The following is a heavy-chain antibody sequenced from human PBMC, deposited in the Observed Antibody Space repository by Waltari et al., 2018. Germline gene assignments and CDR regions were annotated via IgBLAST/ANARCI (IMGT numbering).Heavy chain of an antibody. V-gene: IGHV4-61*02. CDR2: IYTSGIT. D-gene: IGHD5-18*01. CDR3: AREAGYGVGDY. CDR1: GGSISSGSYY. Sequence: QVQLQESGPGLVKPSQTLSLTCTVSGGSISSGSYYWSWIRQPAGKGLEWIGRIYTSGITNYNPSLKSRVTISVDTSKNQFSLKLSSVTAADTAVYYCAREAGYGVGDYWGQGTLVTVSS. J-gene: IGHJ4*02.